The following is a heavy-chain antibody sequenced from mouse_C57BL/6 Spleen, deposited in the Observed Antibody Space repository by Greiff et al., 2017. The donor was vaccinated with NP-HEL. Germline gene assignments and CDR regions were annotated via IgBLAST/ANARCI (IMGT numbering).Heavy chain of an antibody. Sequence: VQLQQSVAELVRPGASVKLSCTASGFNIKNTYMHWVKQRPEQGLEWIGRIDPANGNTKYAPKFQGKATITEDTSSNTAYLQLSSLTSEDTAIYYCARHYYRSSYVFDYWGQGTTLTVSS. CDR3: ARHYYRSSYVFDY. CDR2: IDPANGNT. V-gene: IGHV14-3*01. CDR1: GFNIKNTY. D-gene: IGHD1-1*01. J-gene: IGHJ2*01.